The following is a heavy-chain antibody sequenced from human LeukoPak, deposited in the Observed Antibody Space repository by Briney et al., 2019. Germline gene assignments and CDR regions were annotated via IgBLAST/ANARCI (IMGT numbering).Heavy chain of an antibody. CDR1: GFTFSSYA. CDR2: ISSNGGST. CDR3: VKDGIAAASRGVRWFDP. J-gene: IGHJ5*02. Sequence: GRSLRLSCAASGFTFSSYAMHWVRQAPGKGLEYVSAISSNGGSTYYADSVEGRFTISRDNSKNTLYLQMSSLRAEDTAVYYCVKDGIAAASRGVRWFDPWGQGTLVTVSS. V-gene: IGHV3-64D*06. D-gene: IGHD6-13*01.